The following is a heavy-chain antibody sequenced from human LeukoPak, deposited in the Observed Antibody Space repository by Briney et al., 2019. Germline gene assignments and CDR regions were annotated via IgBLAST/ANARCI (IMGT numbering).Heavy chain of an antibody. Sequence: PSETLSLTCAVYGGSFSGYYWSWIRQPPGKGLEWIGEINHSGSTNYNPSRKSRVTISVDTSKNQFSLKLSSVTAADTAVYYCARSFTPSFDYWGQGTLVTVSS. CDR1: GGSFSGYY. V-gene: IGHV4-34*01. CDR2: INHSGST. J-gene: IGHJ4*02. CDR3: ARSFTPSFDY.